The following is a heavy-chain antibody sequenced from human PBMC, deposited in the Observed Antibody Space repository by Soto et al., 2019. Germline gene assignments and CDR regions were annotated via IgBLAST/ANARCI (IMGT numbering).Heavy chain of an antibody. CDR2: IIPIFRTP. CDR3: AVGSREPYNWNYYSYGLDV. J-gene: IGHJ6*02. Sequence: QVHLVQSGAEVKKSGSSVTVSCRASGGTFSNYAISWVRQAPGQGFEWLGGIIPIFRTPNKVQEFQGRVTITEDTSTNTAYMELSSLRSEDTAVYFCAVGSREPYNWNYYSYGLDVWGQGTTVTVS. CDR1: GGTFSNYA. D-gene: IGHD1-20*01. V-gene: IGHV1-69*06.